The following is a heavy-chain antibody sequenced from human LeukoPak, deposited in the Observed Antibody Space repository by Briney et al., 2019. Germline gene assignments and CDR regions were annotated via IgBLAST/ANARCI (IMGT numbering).Heavy chain of an antibody. V-gene: IGHV3-30*04. D-gene: IGHD3-22*01. Sequence: PGRSLRLSCAASGFTFSSYAMHWVRQAPGKGLEWVAVISYDGSNKYYADSVKGRFTISRDNSKNTLYLQMNSLRAEDTAVYYCAREYYYDSSGPRPAFDIWGQGTMVTVSS. CDR3: AREYYYDSSGPRPAFDI. CDR2: ISYDGSNK. CDR1: GFTFSSYA. J-gene: IGHJ3*02.